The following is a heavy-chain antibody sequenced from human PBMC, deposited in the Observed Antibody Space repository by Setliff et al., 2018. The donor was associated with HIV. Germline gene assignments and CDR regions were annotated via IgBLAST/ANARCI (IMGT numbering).Heavy chain of an antibody. D-gene: IGHD2-15*01. CDR2: IYDRGGT. J-gene: IGHJ4*02. CDR3: ASARIPTGGMSTSFDY. CDR1: GGSISSYY. V-gene: IGHV4-59*01. Sequence: SETLSLTCTVSGGSISSYYWSWIRQPPEKGLEWIGYIYDRGGTNYNPSLKSRVTISLDTSKNQFSLKLNSVTAADTAVYYCASARIPTGGMSTSFDYWGQGTPVTVSS.